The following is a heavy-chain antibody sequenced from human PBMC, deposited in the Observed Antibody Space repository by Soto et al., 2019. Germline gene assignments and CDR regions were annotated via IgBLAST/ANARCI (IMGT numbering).Heavy chain of an antibody. Sequence: QVQLVESGGGLVKPGGSLRLSCAASGFTFGDYYMSWIRQAPGKGLEWVSYITNSGSTIYYADSVKGRFTISRDNAKNSLHLQMNSLRVEDTAVYYCARGGDYDILTDFPRAFDIWGQGTMITVSS. D-gene: IGHD3-9*01. J-gene: IGHJ3*02. CDR1: GFTFGDYY. CDR3: ARGGDYDILTDFPRAFDI. CDR2: ITNSGSTI. V-gene: IGHV3-11*01.